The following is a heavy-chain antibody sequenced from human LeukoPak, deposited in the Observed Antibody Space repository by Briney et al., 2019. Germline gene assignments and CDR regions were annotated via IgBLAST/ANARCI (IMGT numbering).Heavy chain of an antibody. J-gene: IGHJ4*02. CDR2: IYYSGST. CDR1: GGSISSYY. V-gene: IGHV4-59*12. Sequence: SETLSLTCTVSGGSISSYYWSWIRQPPGKGLEWIGYIYYSGSTNYNPSLESRVTLSIDTSKNQFSLRLSSVTAADTAVYYCARGGGYFDYWGQGTLVTVSS. CDR3: ARGGGYFDY.